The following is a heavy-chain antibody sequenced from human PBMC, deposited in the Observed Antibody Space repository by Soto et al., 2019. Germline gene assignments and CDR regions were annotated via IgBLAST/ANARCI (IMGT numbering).Heavy chain of an antibody. V-gene: IGHV4-4*02. CDR2: IYHSGST. CDR1: SGSISSSNW. J-gene: IGHJ6*03. CDR3: ARAAGLRYYYMDV. Sequence: SETLSLTCAVSSGSISSSNWWSWVRQPPGKGLEWIGEIYHSGSTNYNPSLKSRVTISVDKSKNQFSLKLSSVTAADTAVYYCARAAGLRYYYMDVWGKGTTVTAP.